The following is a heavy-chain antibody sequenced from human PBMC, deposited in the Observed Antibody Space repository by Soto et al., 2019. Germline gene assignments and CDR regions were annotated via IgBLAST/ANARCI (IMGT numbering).Heavy chain of an antibody. CDR1: GGSFSGYY. D-gene: IGHD3-3*01. V-gene: IGHV4-34*01. Sequence: SETLSLTCAVYGGSFSGYYWSWIRQPPGKGLEWIGEINHSGSTNYNPSLKSRVTISVDTSKNQFSLKLSTVTAADTAVYYCARESVPRITIFGVVPNWFDPWGQGTLVTVSS. CDR3: ARESVPRITIFGVVPNWFDP. CDR2: INHSGST. J-gene: IGHJ5*02.